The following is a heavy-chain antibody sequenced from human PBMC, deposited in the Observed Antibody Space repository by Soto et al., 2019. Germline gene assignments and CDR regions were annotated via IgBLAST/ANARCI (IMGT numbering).Heavy chain of an antibody. J-gene: IGHJ4*02. CDR3: AREGGELNYFDY. D-gene: IGHD1-26*01. CDR1: GFTFSSYS. Sequence: PGGSLRLSCAASGFTFSSYSMNWVRQAPGKGLEWVSYISSSGSTIYYADSVKGRFTISRDNAKNSLYLQMNSLRAEDTAVYYCAREGGELNYFDYWGQGTLVTVSS. V-gene: IGHV3-48*01. CDR2: ISSSGSTI.